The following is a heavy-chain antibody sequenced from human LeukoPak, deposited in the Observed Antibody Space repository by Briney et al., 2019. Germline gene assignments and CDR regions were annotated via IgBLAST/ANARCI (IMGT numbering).Heavy chain of an antibody. CDR3: AKAAWGASGSYFFDH. CDR2: ISNSGYNT. J-gene: IGHJ4*02. CDR1: GYTFSRYA. Sequence: LGGSLRLSCAASGYTFSRYAMTWVGQAVARGLEWVSGISNSGYNTFYAHSVKGRFTISRDNHKNTLYLQMSSLRAEETPVYFCAKAAWGASGSYFFDHWGQGTLFTVSS. D-gene: IGHD1-26*01. V-gene: IGHV3-23*01.